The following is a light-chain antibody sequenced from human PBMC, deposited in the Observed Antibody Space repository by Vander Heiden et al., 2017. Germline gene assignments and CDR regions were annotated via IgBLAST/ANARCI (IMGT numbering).Light chain of an antibody. V-gene: IGLV3-1*01. Sequence: SYEVTQPPSVSVSPGQTVRITCSGDNLGTKFASLYQQKPGQSPVLVIYQDSRRPSGIPERFSGSNSGNTATLTISGTQTMDEADYYCQAWDSNTVLFGGGTKLTVL. CDR2: QDS. J-gene: IGLJ2*01. CDR3: QAWDSNTVL. CDR1: NLGTKF.